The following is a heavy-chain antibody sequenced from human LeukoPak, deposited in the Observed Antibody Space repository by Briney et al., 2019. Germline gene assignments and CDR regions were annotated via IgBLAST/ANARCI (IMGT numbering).Heavy chain of an antibody. Sequence: SETLSLTCTVSGGSISSSSYYWGWIRQPPGKGLEWIGSIYYSGSTYYNPSLKSRVTISVDTSKNQFSLKLSSVTAADTAVYYCARGAIVVVPAGNWYFDLWGRGTLVTVSS. D-gene: IGHD2-2*01. CDR1: GGSISSSSYY. CDR3: ARGAIVVVPAGNWYFDL. V-gene: IGHV4-39*01. J-gene: IGHJ2*01. CDR2: IYYSGST.